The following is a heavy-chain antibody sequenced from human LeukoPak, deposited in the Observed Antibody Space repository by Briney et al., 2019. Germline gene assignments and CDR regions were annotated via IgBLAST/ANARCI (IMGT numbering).Heavy chain of an antibody. D-gene: IGHD3-10*01. CDR2: IYTGGAT. CDR1: GGVITSYY. J-gene: IGHJ6*03. Sequence: SETLSLTCTVSGGVITSYYWRWIRQLAGKGLEWIGHIYTGGATNYNPSLKSRVTMSRDTSKNQFSLKLRSVTAADTAVYFCARSDFYGSGPYYMDVWGKGTTVSVS. CDR3: ARSDFYGSGPYYMDV. V-gene: IGHV4-4*07.